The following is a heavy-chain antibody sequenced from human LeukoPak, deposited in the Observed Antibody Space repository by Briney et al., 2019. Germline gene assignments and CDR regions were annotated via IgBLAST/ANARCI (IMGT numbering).Heavy chain of an antibody. V-gene: IGHV4-4*02. CDR3: ARRASGYETSLGFDY. J-gene: IGHJ4*02. D-gene: IGHD5-12*01. CDR1: GGSISSSNW. Sequence: SETLSLTCAVSGGSISSSNWWSWVRQPPGKGLEWIGEIYHSGSTNYNASLKSRVTISVDKSKNQFSLKLSSVTAADTAVYYCARRASGYETSLGFDYWGQGTLVTVSS. CDR2: IYHSGST.